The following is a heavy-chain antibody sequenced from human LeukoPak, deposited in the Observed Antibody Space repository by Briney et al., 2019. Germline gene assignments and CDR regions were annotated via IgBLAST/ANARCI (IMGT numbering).Heavy chain of an antibody. J-gene: IGHJ4*02. CDR3: ARSASLVVVPAALDY. V-gene: IGHV1-69*13. CDR2: IIPIFGTA. D-gene: IGHD2-2*01. CDR1: GGTFSSYA. Sequence: ASVKVSCKASGGTFSSYAISWVRQAPGQGLEWMGGIIPIFGTANYAQKFQGRVTITADESTSTAYMELSSLRSEDTAVYYCARSASLVVVPAALDYWGQGTLVTVSS.